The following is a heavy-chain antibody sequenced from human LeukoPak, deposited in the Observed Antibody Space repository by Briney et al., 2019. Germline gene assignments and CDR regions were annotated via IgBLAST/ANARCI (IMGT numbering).Heavy chain of an antibody. CDR3: ARISGANFDY. D-gene: IGHD4-17*01. J-gene: IGHJ4*02. CDR2: MNPNSGNS. V-gene: IGHV1-8*01. CDR1: GYTFTSYD. Sequence: ASVKVSCKASGYTFTSYDISWVRQATGQGLEWMGWMNPNSGNSGFAQKFQGRVTITADESTSTAYMELSSLRSEDTAVYYCARISGANFDYWGQGTLVTVSS.